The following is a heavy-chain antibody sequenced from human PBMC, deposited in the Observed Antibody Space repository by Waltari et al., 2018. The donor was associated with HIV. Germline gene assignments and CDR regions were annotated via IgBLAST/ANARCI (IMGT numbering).Heavy chain of an antibody. V-gene: IGHV5-51*03. CDR1: GYSFTSSW. J-gene: IGHJ4*02. CDR3: ARTDRWLRPDY. D-gene: IGHD5-18*01. CDR2: IHPGDSDT. Sequence: EVQLVQSGEEVKKPGESLKISCKGSGYSFTSSWIGWVRPMAGKGLEWIGIIHPGDSDTRYSPSFQGQVTISADKSISTAFLQWTSLKASDTAMYYCARTDRWLRPDYWGQGTLVTVSS.